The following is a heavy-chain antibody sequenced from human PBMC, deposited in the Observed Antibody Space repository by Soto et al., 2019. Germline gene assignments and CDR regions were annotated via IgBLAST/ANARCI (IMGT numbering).Heavy chain of an antibody. CDR3: ARQYYDILTGYYTPLYFDY. CDR1: GGSISSYY. Sequence: PSETLSLTCTVSGGSISSYYWSWIRQPPGKGLEWIGYIYYSGSTNYNPSLKSRVTISVDTSKNQFSLKLSSVTAADTAVYYCARQYYDILTGYYTPLYFDYWGQGTLVTVSS. D-gene: IGHD3-9*01. CDR2: IYYSGST. V-gene: IGHV4-59*08. J-gene: IGHJ4*02.